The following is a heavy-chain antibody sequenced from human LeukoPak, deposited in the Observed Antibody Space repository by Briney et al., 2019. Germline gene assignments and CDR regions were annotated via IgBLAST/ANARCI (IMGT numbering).Heavy chain of an antibody. CDR1: GGSFSGYY. CDR2: INHSGST. J-gene: IGHJ4*02. CDR3: ARGRYERYCSSTSCYTEYSSSGPRGRFFDY. V-gene: IGHV4-34*01. Sequence: SETLSLTCAVYGGSFSGYYWSWIRQPPGKGLGWIGEINHSGSTNYNPSLKSRVTISVDTSKNQFSLKLSSVTAADTAVYYCARGRYERYCSSTSCYTEYSSSGPRGRFFDYWGQGTLVTVSS. D-gene: IGHD2-2*02.